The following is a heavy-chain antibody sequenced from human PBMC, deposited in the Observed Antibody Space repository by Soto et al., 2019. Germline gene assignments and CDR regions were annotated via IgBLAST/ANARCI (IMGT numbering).Heavy chain of an antibody. Sequence: DVQVVESGGGLIQPGGSQRLSCEVSGFSVTANYMSWVRQAPGKGLEWVSVIYSGGSTYYIDSVKGRFSISRDISKNTLYLQMNSLRAEDTAVYYCHGYGYWGQGTLVTVSS. V-gene: IGHV3-53*01. D-gene: IGHD5-12*01. CDR2: IYSGGST. CDR3: HGYGY. CDR1: GFSVTANY. J-gene: IGHJ4*02.